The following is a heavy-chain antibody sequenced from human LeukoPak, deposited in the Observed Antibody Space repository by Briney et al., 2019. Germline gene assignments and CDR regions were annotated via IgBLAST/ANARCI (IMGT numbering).Heavy chain of an antibody. CDR1: GFTFDDYG. CDR2: INWKGGRT. V-gene: IGHV3-20*04. CDR3: ARVWDSSGSFREFDY. Sequence: GGSLRLSCAASGFTFDDYGMSWVRQPPGKGLEWVSGINWKGGRTGYAESVKGRFTISRDNAKTSLYLQMDSLRAEDTAFYYCARVWDSSGSFREFDYWGQGILVTVSS. D-gene: IGHD6-19*01. J-gene: IGHJ4*02.